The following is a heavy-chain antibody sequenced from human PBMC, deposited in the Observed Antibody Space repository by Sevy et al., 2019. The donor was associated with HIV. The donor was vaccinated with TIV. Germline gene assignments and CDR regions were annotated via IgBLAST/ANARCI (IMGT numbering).Heavy chain of an antibody. Sequence: SETPSLTCAVYGGSFSGYYWSWIRQPPGKGLEWIGEINHSGSTNYNPSLKSRVTISVDTSKNQFSLKLSSVTAADTAVYYCARARIAAGGDYYYYGMDVWGQRTTVTVSS. CDR1: GGSFSGYY. D-gene: IGHD6-13*01. CDR3: ARARIAAGGDYYYYGMDV. J-gene: IGHJ6*02. CDR2: INHSGST. V-gene: IGHV4-34*01.